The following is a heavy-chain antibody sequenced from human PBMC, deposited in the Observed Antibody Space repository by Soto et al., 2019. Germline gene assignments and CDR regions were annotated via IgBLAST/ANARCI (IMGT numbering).Heavy chain of an antibody. CDR1: GFTFSDYW. Sequence: GGSLRLSCAASGFTFSDYWMSWVRQAPGKGLEWVGSINQDGSGGYYVASLKGRFTISRDNARNSFFLQMNNLRVEDTAVYYCASRGSSGIHFDSWGQGSLVTVSS. CDR2: INQDGSGG. J-gene: IGHJ5*01. V-gene: IGHV3-7*03. D-gene: IGHD3-10*01. CDR3: ASRGSSGIHFDS.